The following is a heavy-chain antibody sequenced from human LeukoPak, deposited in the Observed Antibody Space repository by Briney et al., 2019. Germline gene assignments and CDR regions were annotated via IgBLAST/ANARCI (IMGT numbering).Heavy chain of an antibody. Sequence: SETLSLTCTVSGGSISSSSYYWGWIRQPPGKGLEWIVSIYYSGSTYYNPSLKSRVTISVDTSKNQFSLKLSSVTAADTAVYYCAGVAVESWYYYYGMDVWGQGTTVTVSS. D-gene: IGHD6-19*01. CDR1: GGSISSSSYY. CDR3: AGVAVESWYYYYGMDV. CDR2: IYYSGST. J-gene: IGHJ6*02. V-gene: IGHV4-39*01.